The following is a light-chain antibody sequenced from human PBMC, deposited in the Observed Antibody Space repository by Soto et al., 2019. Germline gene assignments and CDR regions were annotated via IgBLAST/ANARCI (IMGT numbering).Light chain of an antibody. V-gene: IGLV2-14*01. J-gene: IGLJ2*01. CDR3: SSSTSSTTRVI. Sequence: QSALTQPASVSGSPGQSITISCTGTSSDVGGYNFVSWFQQHPGKAPKLMIYDVSHRPSGVSIRFAGSKSGNTASLTISGLEAEDEADYYCSSSTSSTTRVIFGGGTKVTVL. CDR1: SSDVGGYNF. CDR2: DVS.